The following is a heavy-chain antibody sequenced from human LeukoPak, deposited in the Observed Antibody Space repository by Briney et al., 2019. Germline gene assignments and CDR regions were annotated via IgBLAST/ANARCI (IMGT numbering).Heavy chain of an antibody. CDR1: GFTFSSYA. CDR3: ARARSGVTIYYYYYYYMDV. J-gene: IGHJ6*03. Sequence: GGSLRLSCAASGFTFSSYAMSWVRHTPVKGLEWVSVISGSGGSTYYADSVKGRFTISRDNAKNSLYLQMNSLRAEDTAVYYCARARSGVTIYYYYYYYMDVWGKGTTVTVSS. V-gene: IGHV3-23*01. D-gene: IGHD3-10*01. CDR2: ISGSGGST.